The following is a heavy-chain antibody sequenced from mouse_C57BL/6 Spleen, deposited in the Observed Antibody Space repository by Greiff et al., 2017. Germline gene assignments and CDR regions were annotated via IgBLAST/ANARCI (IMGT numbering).Heavy chain of an antibody. V-gene: IGHV5-6*01. CDR1: GFTFSSYG. Sequence: EVMLVESGGDLVKPGGSLKLSCAASGFTFSSYGMSWVRQTPDKRLEWVATISSGGSYTYYPDSVKGRFTISRDNAKNTLYLQMSSLKSEDTAMYYCARGLYYDYVFAYWGQGTLVTVSA. D-gene: IGHD2-4*01. CDR2: ISSGGSYT. J-gene: IGHJ3*01. CDR3: ARGLYYDYVFAY.